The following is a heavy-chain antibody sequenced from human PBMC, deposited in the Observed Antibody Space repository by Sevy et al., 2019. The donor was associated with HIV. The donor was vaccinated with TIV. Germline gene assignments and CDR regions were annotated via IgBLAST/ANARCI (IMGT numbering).Heavy chain of an antibody. D-gene: IGHD2-2*01. CDR3: AKTGYCISTSCYRFDY. V-gene: IGHV3-23*01. CDR1: GFTFSSYA. J-gene: IGHJ4*02. Sequence: GGSLRLSCAASGFTFSSYAMSWVRQAPGKGLEWVSAISGSGGSTYYADSVKGRFTISRDNSKNTLYLQMNSLRAEDTAVYYCAKTGYCISTSCYRFDYWGQRTLVTVSS. CDR2: ISGSGGST.